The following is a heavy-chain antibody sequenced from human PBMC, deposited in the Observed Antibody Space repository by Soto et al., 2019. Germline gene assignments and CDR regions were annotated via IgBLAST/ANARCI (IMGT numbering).Heavy chain of an antibody. V-gene: IGHV1-69*01. CDR1: RGTISSYA. D-gene: IGHD2-2*01. CDR3: AREYSGNIVVVPAATYGMDV. Sequence: SCEDSRGTISSYAISWVRQAPGQGLEWMGGIIPIFGTANYAQKFQGRVTITADESTSTAYMELSSLRSEDTAVYYCAREYSGNIVVVPAATYGMDVWGQRTTVTVS. CDR2: IIPIFGTA. J-gene: IGHJ6*02.